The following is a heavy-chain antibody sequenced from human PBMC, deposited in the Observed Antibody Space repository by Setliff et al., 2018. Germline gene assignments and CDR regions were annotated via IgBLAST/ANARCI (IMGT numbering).Heavy chain of an antibody. Sequence: SETLSLTCTVSGGSISSSDFYWGWIRQPPGKGLEWIGSIYYSGTTYYNPSLKSPVTISIDTSKNQFSLKLSSVTAADTAVYYCARATGFFYVDAWGKGTTVTVSS. D-gene: IGHD3-3*01. CDR1: GGSISSSDFY. V-gene: IGHV4-39*01. CDR3: ARATGFFYVDA. CDR2: IYYSGTT. J-gene: IGHJ6*03.